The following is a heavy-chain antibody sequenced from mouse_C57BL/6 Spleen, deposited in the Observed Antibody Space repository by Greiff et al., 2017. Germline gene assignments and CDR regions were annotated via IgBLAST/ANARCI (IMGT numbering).Heavy chain of an antibody. V-gene: IGHV14-1*01. D-gene: IGHD1-1*01. CDR1: GFNITDYY. CDR2: IDPEDGDT. Sequence: VQLQQSGAELVRPGASVKLSCTASGFNITDYYMHWVKQRPEQGLEWIGRIDPEDGDTEYAPKFQGKATMTADTSSNTAYLQRSSLTSEDTAVYYCTTGNYYGSRGVYFDYWGQGTTLTVSS. J-gene: IGHJ2*01. CDR3: TTGNYYGSRGVYFDY.